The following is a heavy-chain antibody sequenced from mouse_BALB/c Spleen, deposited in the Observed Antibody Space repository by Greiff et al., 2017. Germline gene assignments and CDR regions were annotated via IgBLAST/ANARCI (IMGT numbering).Heavy chain of an antibody. Sequence: QVQLQQPGAELVKPGASVKLSCKASGYTFTSYWMHWVKQRPGQGLEWIGEINPSNGRTNYNEKFKSKATLTVDKSSSTAYMQLSSLTSEDSAVYYCEPGGTVRFAYWGQGTLVTVSA. CDR1: GYTFTSYW. D-gene: IGHD1-1*01. CDR2: INPSNGRT. V-gene: IGHV1S81*02. J-gene: IGHJ3*01. CDR3: EPGGTVRFAY.